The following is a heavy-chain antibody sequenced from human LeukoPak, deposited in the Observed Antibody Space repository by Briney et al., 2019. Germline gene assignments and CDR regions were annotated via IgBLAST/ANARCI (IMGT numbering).Heavy chain of an antibody. Sequence: GGSLRLSCAASGFTLSSYAMHWVRQAPGKGLEWVAVISYDGSNKYYADSVKGRFTISRDNSKNTLYLQMNSLRAEDTAVYYCARDKSAFDIWGQGTMVTVSS. J-gene: IGHJ3*02. CDR1: GFTLSSYA. V-gene: IGHV3-30-3*01. CDR2: ISYDGSNK. CDR3: ARDKSAFDI.